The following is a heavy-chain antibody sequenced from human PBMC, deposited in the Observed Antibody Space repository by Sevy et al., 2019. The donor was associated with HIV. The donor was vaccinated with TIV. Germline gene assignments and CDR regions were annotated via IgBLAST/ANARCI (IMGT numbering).Heavy chain of an antibody. V-gene: IGHV1-46*01. CDR2: INPSGGST. CDR1: GYTFTSYY. CDR3: ARDPRGQQLYYYHYYMDV. Sequence: ASVKVSCKASGYTFTSYYMHWVRQAPGQGLEWMGIINPSGGSTSYAQKFQGRVTMTRDTSTSTVYMELSSLRSEDTAVYYCARDPRGQQLYYYHYYMDVWGKGTTVTVSS. J-gene: IGHJ6*03. D-gene: IGHD6-13*01.